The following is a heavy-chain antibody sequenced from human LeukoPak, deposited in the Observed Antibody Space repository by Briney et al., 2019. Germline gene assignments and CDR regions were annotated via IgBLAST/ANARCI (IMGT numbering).Heavy chain of an antibody. D-gene: IGHD1-26*01. CDR1: GGSFSGYY. Sequence: SETLSLTCAVYGGSFSGYYWSWIRQPPGKGLEWIGEINHSGSTNYNPSLKSRVTISVDTSKNQFSLKLSSVTAADTAVFYCARDGEGKVGATGITFDYWGQGTLVTVSS. J-gene: IGHJ4*02. V-gene: IGHV4-34*01. CDR2: INHSGST. CDR3: ARDGEGKVGATGITFDY.